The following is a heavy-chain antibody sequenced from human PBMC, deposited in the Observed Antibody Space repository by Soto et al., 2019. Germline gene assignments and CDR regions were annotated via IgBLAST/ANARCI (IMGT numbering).Heavy chain of an antibody. Sequence: SGPTLVNPTQTLTLTCTFSGFSLSTSGVGVGWIRQPPGKALEWLALIYWDDDKRYSPSLRSRLTISKDTSKNQVVLTMTNMDPVDTATYYCIHRTYYYDSSGYYSREEYFQYWGQGTLVTVSS. CDR1: GFSLSTSGVG. CDR2: IYWDDDK. V-gene: IGHV2-5*02. CDR3: IHRTYYYDSSGYYSREEYFQY. J-gene: IGHJ1*01. D-gene: IGHD3-22*01.